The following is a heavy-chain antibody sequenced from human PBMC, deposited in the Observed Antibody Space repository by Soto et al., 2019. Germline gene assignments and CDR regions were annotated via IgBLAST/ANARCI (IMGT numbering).Heavy chain of an antibody. CDR1: GDSITSNSYF. Sequence: SETLSLTCTVSGDSITSNSYFWAWIRQPPGKGLEWIGSIYYSGTTYYSPSLKSRVTISVDKSKNQFSLKLTSVTAADTAVYYCARQRGYYVDYWGQGTLVTVSS. V-gene: IGHV4-39*07. J-gene: IGHJ4*02. CDR3: ARQRGYYVDY. CDR2: IYYSGTT. D-gene: IGHD3-22*01.